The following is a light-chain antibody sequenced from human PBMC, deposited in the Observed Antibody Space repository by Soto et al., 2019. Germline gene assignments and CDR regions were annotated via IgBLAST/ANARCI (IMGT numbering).Light chain of an antibody. Sequence: AIQLTQSPSSLSASVGDRVTITCRASQGIGSGLGWYQQKPGKAPKLLIYDASTLASGVPPRFSGSGSWTDFTLTISSQPPEYVATYYYQQINTYPLTFGGGTKVEIK. J-gene: IGKJ4*01. CDR2: DAS. CDR1: QGIGSG. V-gene: IGKV1-13*02. CDR3: QQINTYPLT.